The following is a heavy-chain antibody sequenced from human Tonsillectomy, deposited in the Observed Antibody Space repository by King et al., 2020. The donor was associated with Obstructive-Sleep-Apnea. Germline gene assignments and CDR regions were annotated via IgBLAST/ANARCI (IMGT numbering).Heavy chain of an antibody. CDR2: FKRKIDGETT. CDR3: IRRPDY. Sequence: VQLVESGGCLVKPGGSLRLSCVVSGFTFSNAWMSWVRQPPGKGLEWVGRFKRKIDGETTDYAAPVKSRFTISRDESKNTLYPQMNTLKTEETAVYYCIRRPDYWGQGTLVIVSS. J-gene: IGHJ4*02. CDR1: GFTFSNAW. V-gene: IGHV3-15*01.